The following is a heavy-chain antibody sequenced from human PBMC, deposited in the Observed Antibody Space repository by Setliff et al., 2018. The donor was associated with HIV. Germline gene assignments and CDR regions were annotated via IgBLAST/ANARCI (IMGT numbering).Heavy chain of an antibody. Sequence: SETLSLTCSVSGGSIGDNKHYWSWIRQPPGKGLEWTGSIYHTGKTYYNSALKNQLTISVDTSKNQFSLELSSVTAADTAVYYCASRVYYYDESRILREEGFVPWGQGTLVTVSS. V-gene: IGHV4-39*01. CDR3: ASRVYYYDESRILREEGFVP. D-gene: IGHD3-22*01. J-gene: IGHJ5*02. CDR2: IYHTGKT. CDR1: GGSIGDNKHY.